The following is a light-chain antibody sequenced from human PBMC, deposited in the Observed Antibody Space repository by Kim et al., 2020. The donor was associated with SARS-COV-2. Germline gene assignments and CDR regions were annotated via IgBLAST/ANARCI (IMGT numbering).Light chain of an antibody. CDR3: NSRDSSGNHYV. V-gene: IGLV3-19*01. CDR2: GKN. CDR1: SLRSDY. J-gene: IGLJ1*01. Sequence: ALERTVRLTCQGDSLRSDYASWYQQKPGPAPVLVIYGKNNRPSGIPDRFSGSSSGNTASLTITGAQAEDEADYYCNSRDSSGNHYVFGTGTKVTVL.